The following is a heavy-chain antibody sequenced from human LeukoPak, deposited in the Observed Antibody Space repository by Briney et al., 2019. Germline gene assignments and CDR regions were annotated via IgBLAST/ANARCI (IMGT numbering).Heavy chain of an antibody. J-gene: IGHJ4*02. CDR3: ARGRGVVPAAIADY. V-gene: IGHV1-8*03. CDR1: GYTFTSYD. D-gene: IGHD2-2*02. CDR2: MNPNSGNT. Sequence: GASVKVSCKASGYTFTSYDINWVRQATGQGLEWMGWMNPNSGNTGYAQKFQGRVTITRNTSISTAYMELSSLRSEDTAVYYCARGRGVVPAAIADYWGRGTLVTVSS.